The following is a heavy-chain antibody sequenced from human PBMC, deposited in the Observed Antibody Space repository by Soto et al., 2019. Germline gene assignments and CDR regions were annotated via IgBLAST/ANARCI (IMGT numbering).Heavy chain of an antibody. D-gene: IGHD2-21*02. Sequence: QITLKESGPTLVKPTQTLTLTCTFPGFSFSSIGEGVGWIRQPPGKALEWLALIYWDDDKRYSPSLKSRLTITKDTSKNQVVLTMTNMDPVDTAIYYCVQSRCGGDCLQSYSSHSYYGLDVWGQGTTVTVSS. V-gene: IGHV2-5*02. CDR1: GFSFSSIGEG. J-gene: IGHJ6*02. CDR2: IYWDDDK. CDR3: VQSRCGGDCLQSYSSHSYYGLDV.